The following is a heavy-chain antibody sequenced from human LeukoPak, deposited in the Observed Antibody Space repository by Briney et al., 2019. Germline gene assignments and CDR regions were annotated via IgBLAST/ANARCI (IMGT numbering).Heavy chain of an antibody. CDR1: GFTFSSYS. V-gene: IGHV3-21*01. D-gene: IGHD6-6*01. Sequence: GGSLRLSCAASGFTFSSYSMIWVRQAPGKGLELVSSISGTSSYLYYAGSVKGRFTISRDNAKNSLYLQMNSLRAEDTAVYYCVSSPRVAAQDVWGKGTTVTVSS. J-gene: IGHJ6*04. CDR2: ISGTSSYL. CDR3: VSSPRVAAQDV.